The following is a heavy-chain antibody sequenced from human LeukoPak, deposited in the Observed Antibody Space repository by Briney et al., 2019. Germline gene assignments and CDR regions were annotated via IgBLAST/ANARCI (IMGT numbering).Heavy chain of an antibody. V-gene: IGHV1-69*13. D-gene: IGHD3-22*01. J-gene: IGHJ4*02. CDR3: ARAYAPRSGYPY. Sequence: SVKVSCKASGGTFSSCAISWVRQAPGQGLEWMGGIIPIFGTANYAQKFQGRVTITADESTSTAYMELSSLRSEDTAVYYCARAYAPRSGYPYWGQGTLVTVSS. CDR1: GGTFSSCA. CDR2: IIPIFGTA.